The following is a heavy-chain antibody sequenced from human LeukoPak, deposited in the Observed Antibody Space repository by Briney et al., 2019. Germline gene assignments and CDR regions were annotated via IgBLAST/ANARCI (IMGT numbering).Heavy chain of an antibody. CDR3: AHYDSSAYHAFDI. D-gene: IGHD3-22*01. J-gene: IGHJ3*02. CDR1: GFTFSSYW. Sequence: GGSLRLSCAASGFTFSSYWMHWVRQAPGKGLVWVSRINSDGSSTSYADSVKGRFTISRDNAKNTLYLQMNSLRAEDTAVYYCAHYDSSAYHAFDIWGQGTMITVSS. V-gene: IGHV3-74*01. CDR2: INSDGSST.